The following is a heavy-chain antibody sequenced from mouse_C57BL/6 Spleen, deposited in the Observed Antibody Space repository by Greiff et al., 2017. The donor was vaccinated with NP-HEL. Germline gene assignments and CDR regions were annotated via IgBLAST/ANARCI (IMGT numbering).Heavy chain of an antibody. V-gene: IGHV1-82*01. CDR1: GYAFSSSW. Sequence: QVQLKESGPELVKPGASVKISCKASGYAFSSSWMNWVKQRPGKGLEWIGRIYPGDGDTNYNGKFKGTATLTADKSSSTAYMQLSSLTSEDSAVYFCARSIYYDSAWFAYWGQGTLVTVSA. J-gene: IGHJ3*01. D-gene: IGHD2-4*01. CDR2: IYPGDGDT. CDR3: ARSIYYDSAWFAY.